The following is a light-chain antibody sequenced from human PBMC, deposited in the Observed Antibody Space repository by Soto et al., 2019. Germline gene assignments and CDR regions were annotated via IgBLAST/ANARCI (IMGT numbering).Light chain of an antibody. CDR2: DNN. CDR3: GTWDNSLRAYV. Sequence: QSVLTQPPSVSAAPGQGVTVSCSGNTSNIGDNYVSWYQQLPGTAPKLLIYDNNRRPSRISDRFSGSKSGSSATLGITGLQTGDEADYYCGTWDNSLRAYVFGSATKVTVL. CDR1: TSNIGDNY. J-gene: IGLJ1*01. V-gene: IGLV1-51*01.